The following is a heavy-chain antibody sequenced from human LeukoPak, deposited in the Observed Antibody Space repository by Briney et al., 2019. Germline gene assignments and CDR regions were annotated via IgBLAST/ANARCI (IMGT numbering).Heavy chain of an antibody. CDR2: IIPIFGTA. CDR3: ARDREGWVPLRAFDI. D-gene: IGHD2-15*01. V-gene: IGHV1-69*05. CDR1: GGTFSGYA. J-gene: IGHJ3*02. Sequence: GSSVKVSCKASGGTFSGYAISWVRQAPGQGLEWMGGIIPIFGTANYAQKFQGRVTITTDESTSTAYMELSSLRSEDTAVYYCARDREGWVPLRAFDIWGQGTMVTVSS.